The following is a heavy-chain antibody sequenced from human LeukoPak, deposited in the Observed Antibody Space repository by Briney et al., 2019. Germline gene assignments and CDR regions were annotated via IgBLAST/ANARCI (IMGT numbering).Heavy chain of an antibody. J-gene: IGHJ4*02. Sequence: SGGSLRLSCAASGFTVSSNYMSWVRQAPGKGLEWVSVIYSGGSTYYADSVKGRFTISRDNSKNTLYLQMNSLRAEDTAVYYCARGRGGYEAIFDYWGQGTLVTVSS. V-gene: IGHV3-66*01. D-gene: IGHD5-12*01. CDR2: IYSGGST. CDR1: GFTVSSNY. CDR3: ARGRGGYEAIFDY.